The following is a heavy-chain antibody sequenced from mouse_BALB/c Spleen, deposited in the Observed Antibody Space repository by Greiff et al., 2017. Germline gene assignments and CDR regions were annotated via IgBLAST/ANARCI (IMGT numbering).Heavy chain of an antibody. J-gene: IGHJ4*01. CDR2: IWAGGST. D-gene: IGHD2-1*01. V-gene: IGHV2-9*02. CDR3: ARPYGNLYAMDY. CDR1: GFSLTSYG. Sequence: VQLVESGPGLVAPSQSLSITCTVSGFSLTSYGVHWVRQPPGKGLEWLGVIWAGGSTNYNSALMSRLSISKDNSKSQVFLKMNSLQTDDTAMYYCARPYGNLYAMDYWGQGTSVTVSS.